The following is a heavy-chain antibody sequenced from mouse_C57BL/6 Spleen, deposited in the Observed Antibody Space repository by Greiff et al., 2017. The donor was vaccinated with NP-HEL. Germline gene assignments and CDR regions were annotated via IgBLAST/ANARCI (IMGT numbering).Heavy chain of an antibody. D-gene: IGHD3-2*02. J-gene: IGHJ2*01. CDR1: GYTFTSYW. Sequence: QVQLQQPGAELVKPGASVKLSCKASGYTFTSYWMQWVKQRPGQGLAWIGEIDPSDSYTNYNQKFKGKATLTVDTSSSTAYMQLSSLTSEDSAVYYCQTAQASFDYWGQGTTLTVSS. V-gene: IGHV1-50*01. CDR2: IDPSDSYT. CDR3: QTAQASFDY.